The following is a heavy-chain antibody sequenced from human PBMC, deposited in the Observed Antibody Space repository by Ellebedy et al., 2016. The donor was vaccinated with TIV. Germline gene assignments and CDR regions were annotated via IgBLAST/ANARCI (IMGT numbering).Heavy chain of an antibody. CDR2: ISGSGSTI. CDR3: AREISGYSYSFDY. Sequence: GGSLRLSXAASGFTFSSYTVRWVRQAPGKGLEWVSDISGSGSTIYYADSVKGRFTISRDNAKNSLSLQMNSLRAEDTAVYYCAREISGYSYSFDYWGRGTLVTVSS. V-gene: IGHV3-48*04. D-gene: IGHD5-18*01. CDR1: GFTFSSYT. J-gene: IGHJ4*02.